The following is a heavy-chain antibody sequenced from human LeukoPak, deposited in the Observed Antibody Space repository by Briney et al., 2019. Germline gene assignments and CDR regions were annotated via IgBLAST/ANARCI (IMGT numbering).Heavy chain of an antibody. V-gene: IGHV1-2*02. Sequence: SVKVSCKTSGFGITGYYMQWVRQAPGQGLDWMGWINGNTGGTNYAQKLQGRVTMTRETTTSTAYMELSGLTLHATAVYHCERDATLGGAKNSFAPWGQGTLVTVSS. CDR2: INGNTGGT. J-gene: IGHJ5*02. CDR1: GFGITGYY. D-gene: IGHD4/OR15-4a*01. CDR3: ERDATLGGAKNSFAP.